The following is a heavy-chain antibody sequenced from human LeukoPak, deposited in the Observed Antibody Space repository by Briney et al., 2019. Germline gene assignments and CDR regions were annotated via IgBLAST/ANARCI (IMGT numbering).Heavy chain of an antibody. CDR3: AKNGDSERWLQPKFVTH. Sequence: GGSLRLSCAASGFTFSSYAMHWVRQAPGKGLEWVAVISYDGSNNYYADSVKGRFTMSRDNSKNTLYLQMNSRRAEDTAVYYCAKNGDSERWLQPKFVTHWGQGTLVTVSS. J-gene: IGHJ4*02. V-gene: IGHV3-30*04. CDR1: GFTFSSYA. CDR2: ISYDGSNN. D-gene: IGHD5-24*01.